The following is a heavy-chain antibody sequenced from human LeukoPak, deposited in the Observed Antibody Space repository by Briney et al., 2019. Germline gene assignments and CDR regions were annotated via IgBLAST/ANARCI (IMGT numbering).Heavy chain of an antibody. V-gene: IGHV5-51*01. Sequence: GESLKISCKGSGYSFSTYWIGWVRQMPGKGLEWMGFIYPGDSDTRYSPSFQGQVTISADKYISSAYLQWSSLKASDTDMYYCAKVVELATLTGDSYTYSYHMDVWGKGTAVTVSS. CDR2: IYPGDSDT. D-gene: IGHD5-24*01. J-gene: IGHJ6*03. CDR1: GYSFSTYW. CDR3: AKVVELATLTGDSYTYSYHMDV.